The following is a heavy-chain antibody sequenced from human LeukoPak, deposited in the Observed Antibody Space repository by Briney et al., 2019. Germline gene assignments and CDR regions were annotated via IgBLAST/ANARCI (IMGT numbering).Heavy chain of an antibody. J-gene: IGHJ4*02. CDR3: ALCWSGYYFPFFFDY. D-gene: IGHD3-3*01. CDR2: IKQDGSEK. CDR1: GFTFSSYW. Sequence: GGSLRLSCAASGFTFSSYWVSWVRQAPGKGLEWVANIKQDGSEKYYVDSVKGRFTISRDNAKNSLYLQMNSLRAEDTAVYYCALCWSGYYFPFFFDYWGQGTLVTVSS. V-gene: IGHV3-7*01.